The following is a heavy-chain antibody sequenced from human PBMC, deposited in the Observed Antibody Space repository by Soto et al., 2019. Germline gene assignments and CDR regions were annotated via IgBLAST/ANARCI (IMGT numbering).Heavy chain of an antibody. D-gene: IGHD2-15*01. V-gene: IGHV3-30-3*01. CDR2: ISYDGSNK. Sequence: QMQLVESGGGVVQPGRSLRLSCAASGFTFSTYSMHWVRQAPGKGLEWVAVISYDGSNKYYADSVKGRFTISRDNSKNTRYLQMNSLRAEDTAVYYCAREYGIGGAAFDIWGQGTMVTVSS. J-gene: IGHJ3*02. CDR1: GFTFSTYS. CDR3: AREYGIGGAAFDI.